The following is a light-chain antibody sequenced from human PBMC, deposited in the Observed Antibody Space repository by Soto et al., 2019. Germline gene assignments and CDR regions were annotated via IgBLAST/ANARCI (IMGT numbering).Light chain of an antibody. V-gene: IGKV1-12*01. CDR3: QQANSFPLT. J-gene: IGKJ4*01. Sequence: DIQMTQSPSSVSVSVGDRVTITCRASQGISSLLAWYQQKPGKAPNLLIHTASSLQSGVPSRFSGSGSGTDFTLTISSLQPEDSATYYCQQANSFPLTFGGGTKVEIK. CDR1: QGISSL. CDR2: TAS.